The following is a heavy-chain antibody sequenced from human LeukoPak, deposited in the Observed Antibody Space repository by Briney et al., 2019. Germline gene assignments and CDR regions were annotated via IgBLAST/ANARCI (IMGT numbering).Heavy chain of an antibody. CDR1: GGSISSSNW. CDR3: ARADYSNVYYYYYGMDV. Sequence: SETLSLTCAVSGGSISSSNWWSWVRQPPGKGLEWIGEIYHSGSTYYNPSLKSRVTISVDTSKNQFSLKLSSVTAADTAVYYCARADYSNVYYYYYGMDVWGQGTTVTVSS. V-gene: IGHV4-4*02. CDR2: IYHSGST. J-gene: IGHJ6*02. D-gene: IGHD4-11*01.